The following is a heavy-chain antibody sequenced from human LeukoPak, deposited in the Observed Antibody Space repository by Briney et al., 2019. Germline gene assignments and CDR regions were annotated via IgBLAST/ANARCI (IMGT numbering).Heavy chain of an antibody. V-gene: IGHV1-46*01. J-gene: IGHJ4*02. CDR3: ARDGAETTVVTPPDY. CDR1: GYTFTGYY. CDR2: INPSGGST. Sequence: ASVKVSCKASGYTFTGYYMHWVRQAPGQGLEWMGWINPSGGSTSYAQKFQGRVTMTRDTSTSTVYMELSSLRSEDTAVYYCARDGAETTVVTPPDYWGQGTLVTVSS. D-gene: IGHD4-23*01.